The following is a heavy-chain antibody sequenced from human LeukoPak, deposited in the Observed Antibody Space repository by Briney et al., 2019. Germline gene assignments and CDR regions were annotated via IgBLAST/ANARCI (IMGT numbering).Heavy chain of an antibody. J-gene: IGHJ4*02. CDR3: TTSQTSYDILTCYYLSDY. V-gene: IGHV3-15*01. CDR1: GFTFSNAW. CDR2: IKSKSDGGTT. D-gene: IGHD3-9*01. Sequence: PGGSLRLSCAASGFTFSNAWMSWVRQAPGKGLEWVGRIKSKSDGGTTYYASPVKVRFTISIDDSNNTLYLQMNTLKTEDTAVYYCTTSQTSYDILTCYYLSDYWGQGTLVTVSS.